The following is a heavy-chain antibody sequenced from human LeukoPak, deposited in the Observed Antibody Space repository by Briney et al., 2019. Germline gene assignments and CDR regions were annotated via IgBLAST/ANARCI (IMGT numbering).Heavy chain of an antibody. V-gene: IGHV3-23*01. J-gene: IGHJ5*02. CDR1: GFTFSSYA. D-gene: IGHD3-16*02. Sequence: GGSLRLSCAASGFTFSSYAMSWVRQAPGKGLEWVSAISGSGGSTYYADSVKGRFTISRDNSKNTLYLQMNSLRAEDTAVYYCARDLNPRGSYRYAWFDPWGQGTLVTVSS. CDR3: ARDLNPRGSYRYAWFDP. CDR2: ISGSGGST.